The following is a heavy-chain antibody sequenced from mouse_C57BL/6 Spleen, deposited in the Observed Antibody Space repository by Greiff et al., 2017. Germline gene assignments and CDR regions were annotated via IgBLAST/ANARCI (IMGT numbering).Heavy chain of an antibody. D-gene: IGHD1-1*01. CDR2: ISNGGGST. J-gene: IGHJ3*01. CDR3: ASPYYSIWWCAY. CDR1: GFTFSDYY. V-gene: IGHV5-12*01. Sequence: EVKLVESGGGLVQPGGSLKLSCAASGFTFSDYYMYWVRQTPEKRLEWVAYISNGGGSTYYPDTVKGRFTISRDNAKNTLYLQMSRLKSEDTAMYDCASPYYSIWWCAYWGKGTLVTVSA.